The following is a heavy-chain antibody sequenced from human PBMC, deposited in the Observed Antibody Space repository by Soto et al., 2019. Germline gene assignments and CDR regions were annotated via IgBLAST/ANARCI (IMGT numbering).Heavy chain of an antibody. V-gene: IGHV3-21*04. D-gene: IGHD2-2*01. CDR3: AKEVEYCSSTSCFVLFDP. Sequence: GGSLRLSCEASGFTFSSYSMNWVRQAPGKGLEWVSSINSDSGDMFYTDSVKGRFTISRDNSKNTLYLQMNSLRAEDTAVYYCAKEVEYCSSTSCFVLFDPWGQGTLVTVSS. J-gene: IGHJ5*02. CDR2: INSDSGDM. CDR1: GFTFSSYS.